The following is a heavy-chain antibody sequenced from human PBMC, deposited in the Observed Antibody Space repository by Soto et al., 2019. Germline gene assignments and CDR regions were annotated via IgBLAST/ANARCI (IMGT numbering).Heavy chain of an antibody. CDR1: GFTFDDYA. D-gene: IGHD6-13*01. J-gene: IGHJ4*02. Sequence: PGGSLRLSCAASGFTFDDYAMHWVRQAPGKGLEWVSGISWNSGSIGYADSVKGRFTISRDNAKNSLYLQMNSLRAEDTALYYCAKDIWGRSSSLDYWGQGTLVTVSS. V-gene: IGHV3-9*01. CDR2: ISWNSGSI. CDR3: AKDIWGRSSSLDY.